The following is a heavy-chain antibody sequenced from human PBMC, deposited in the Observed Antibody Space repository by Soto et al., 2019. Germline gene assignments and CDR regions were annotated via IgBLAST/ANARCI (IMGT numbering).Heavy chain of an antibody. D-gene: IGHD2-15*01. CDR2: IYSGGST. CDR1: GFTVSSNY. Sequence: EVQLVESGGGLVQPGGSLRLSCAASGFTVSSNYMSWVRQAPGKGLEWVSVIYSGGSTYYADSVKGRFTISRDNSKNTLYLQMNSLRAEDTAVYYCARDLLGYCSGGSCYGSDAFDIWGQGTMVTVSS. J-gene: IGHJ3*02. CDR3: ARDLLGYCSGGSCYGSDAFDI. V-gene: IGHV3-66*01.